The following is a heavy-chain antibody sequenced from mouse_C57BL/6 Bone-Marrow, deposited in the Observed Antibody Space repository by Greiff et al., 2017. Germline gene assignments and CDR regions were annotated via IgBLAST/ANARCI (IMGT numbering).Heavy chain of an antibody. V-gene: IGHV1-85*01. CDR2: IYPRDGST. D-gene: IGHD1-1*01. J-gene: IGHJ1*03. CDR1: GYTFTSYD. CDR3: ARDYGGSYGYFDV. Sequence: QVQLQQSGPELVKPGASVKLSCKASGYTFTSYDINWVKQRPGQGLEWIGWIYPRDGSTKYTEKFKGKATLTVDTSSSTAYMQLHSLTSEDSAVYFCARDYGGSYGYFDVWGTGTTVTVSS.